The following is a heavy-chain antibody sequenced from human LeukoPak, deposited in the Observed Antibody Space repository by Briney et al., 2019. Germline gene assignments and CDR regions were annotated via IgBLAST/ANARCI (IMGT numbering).Heavy chain of an antibody. V-gene: IGHV3-48*03. CDR2: ISSSGSTI. D-gene: IGHD3-16*02. Sequence: GGSLRLSCAASEFTFSSYEMNWVRQAPGKGLEWVSYISSSGSTIYYADSVKGRFTISRDNAKNSLYLQMNSLRAEDTAVYYCAREGSFTFGGVIVSPYWGQGTLVTVSS. CDR1: EFTFSSYE. CDR3: AREGSFTFGGVIVSPY. J-gene: IGHJ4*02.